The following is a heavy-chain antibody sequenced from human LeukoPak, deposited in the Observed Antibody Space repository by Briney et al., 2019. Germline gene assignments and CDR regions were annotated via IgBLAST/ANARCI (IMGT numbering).Heavy chain of an antibody. Sequence: GGSLRLSCIMSGFTFGMHWVRQAPGKGLEWVAFLRYDGRSQNYADSVQGRFTISRDKSKNTLYLEMHTLKPEDTGVYYCAKDVTMSTPGFFDYWGPGSLVTVSS. J-gene: IGHJ4*02. CDR1: GFTFG. V-gene: IGHV3-30*02. D-gene: IGHD3-10*02. CDR3: AKDVTMSTPGFFDY. CDR2: LRYDGRSQ.